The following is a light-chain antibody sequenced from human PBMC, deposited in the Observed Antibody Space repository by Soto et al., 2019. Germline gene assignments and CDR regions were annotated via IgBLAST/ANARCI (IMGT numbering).Light chain of an antibody. CDR3: QQYNNWPWT. V-gene: IGKV3-15*01. CDR1: QSVSSN. CDR2: GAS. Sequence: EIVMTQSPATLSVSPVERATLSCRASQSVSSNLARYQQKPGQAPRLLIYGASTRATGIPARFSGSGSGTEFTLTISSLQSEDFAVYYCQQYNNWPWTFGQGNKVDIK. J-gene: IGKJ1*01.